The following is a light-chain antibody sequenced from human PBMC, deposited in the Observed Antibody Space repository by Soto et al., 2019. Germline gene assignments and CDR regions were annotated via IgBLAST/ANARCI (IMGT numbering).Light chain of an antibody. Sequence: DIQMTQSPSTLSASVGDRVTITCRASQSISSWLAWYQQKPGKAPKLLIYAASSLQSGVPSRFSGSGSGTDFTLTISSLQPEDNATYYCQQYENRPYTFGPGTKVDIK. CDR2: AAS. J-gene: IGKJ3*01. V-gene: IGKV1-5*01. CDR3: QQYENRPYT. CDR1: QSISSW.